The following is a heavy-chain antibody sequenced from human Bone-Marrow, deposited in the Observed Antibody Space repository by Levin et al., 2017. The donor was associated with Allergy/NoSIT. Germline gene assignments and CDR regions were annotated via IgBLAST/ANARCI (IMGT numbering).Heavy chain of an antibody. CDR1: GYTFIDHH. CDR3: ARDNRNWSFDY. V-gene: IGHV1-46*01. Sequence: ASVKVSCKASGYTFIDHHMHWVRRAPGQGPEWMGIIKFNDNFLDYAQKFKGRVTLTSDTPTRTVYMELRSLRSEDTAVYYCARDNRNWSFDYWGQGTLVTV. J-gene: IGHJ4*02. D-gene: IGHD2/OR15-2a*01. CDR2: IKFNDNFL.